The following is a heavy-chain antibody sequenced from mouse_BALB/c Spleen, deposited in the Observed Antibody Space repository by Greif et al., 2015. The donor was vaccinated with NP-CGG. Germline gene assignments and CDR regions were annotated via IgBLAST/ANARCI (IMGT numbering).Heavy chain of an antibody. CDR2: IYPGGGYT. D-gene: IGHD2-4*01. CDR1: GYTFTNYW. V-gene: IGHV1-63*02. J-gene: IGHJ3*01. CDR3: AKDYDYDKAY. Sequence: QVQLKESGAELVRLGTSVKISCKASGYTFTNYWLGWVKQRPGHGLEWIGDIYPGGGYTNYNEKFKGKATLTADTSSSTAYMQLSSLTSEDSAVYFCAKDYDYDKAYWGQGTLVTVSA.